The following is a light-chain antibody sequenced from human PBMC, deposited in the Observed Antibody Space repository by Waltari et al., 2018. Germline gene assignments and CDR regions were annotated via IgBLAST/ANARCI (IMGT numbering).Light chain of an antibody. CDR2: GAS. V-gene: IGKV3-20*01. CDR3: QQYGDSPIT. CDR1: QIVSSTY. Sequence: DIVLTQFPGTLSLSPGDRATLSCRASQIVSSTYLAWYQQKPGQAPRLLIFGASSRATGIPDRFSGSGSGTDFTLTISRLEPEDFAVYYCQQYGDSPITFGQGTRLEIK. J-gene: IGKJ5*01.